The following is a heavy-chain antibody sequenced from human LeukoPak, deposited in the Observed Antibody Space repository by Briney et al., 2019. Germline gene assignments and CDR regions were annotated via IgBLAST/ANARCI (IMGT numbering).Heavy chain of an antibody. CDR3: ARVKLTTVTPHDY. CDR2: IYTSGST. CDR1: GGSIGSSY. V-gene: IGHV4-4*07. J-gene: IGHJ4*02. Sequence: SETLSLTCTVSGGSIGSSYWSWIRHPAGKGLEWIGRIYTSGSTYYNPSLKSRITMSVDTSKNQLSLKLSSVTAADTAIYYCARVKLTTVTPHDYWGQGTLVTVTS. D-gene: IGHD4-11*01.